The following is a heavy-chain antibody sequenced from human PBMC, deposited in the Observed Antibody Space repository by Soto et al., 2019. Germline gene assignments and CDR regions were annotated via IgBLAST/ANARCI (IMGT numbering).Heavy chain of an antibody. CDR2: IYHSGSP. D-gene: IGHD3-22*01. Sequence: QLQLQESGSGLVKPSQTLSLTCAVSGGSISSGGYSWSWIRQPPGKGLEWIGYIYHSGSPDYNPSLERRVTSSVDRSETQFSLKLSSVTAADTAVSYCARGGVDYYDSSGYFFSPYYFDYWGPGTLVTVSS. J-gene: IGHJ4*02. CDR3: ARGGVDYYDSSGYFFSPYYFDY. V-gene: IGHV4-30-2*01. CDR1: GGSISSGGYS.